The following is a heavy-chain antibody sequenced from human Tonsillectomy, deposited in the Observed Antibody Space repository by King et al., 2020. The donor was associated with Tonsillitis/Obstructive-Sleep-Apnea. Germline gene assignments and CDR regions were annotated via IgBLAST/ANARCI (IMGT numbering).Heavy chain of an antibody. J-gene: IGHJ6*03. Sequence: VKLQQWGAGLLKSSETLSLTCAVYGGSFSDYYWSWIRQPPGKGLEWIGEINHSGSINYKPSLKSRLTISVDTSKNQFSLKLRSVTAADTAVYYCARGWVPGAISSYYYYMDVWGRGTTVTVSS. D-gene: IGHD2-2*01. CDR1: GGSFSDYY. CDR3: ARGWVPGAISSYYYYMDV. CDR2: INHSGSI. V-gene: IGHV4-34*01.